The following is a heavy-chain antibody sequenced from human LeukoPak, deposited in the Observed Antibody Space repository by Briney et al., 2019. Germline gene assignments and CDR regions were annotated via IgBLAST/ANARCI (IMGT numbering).Heavy chain of an antibody. J-gene: IGHJ4*02. CDR3: GRDQDRGSYHDPIFDY. Sequence: GGSLRLSCVTSGFTSSTYSLNWVRQAPGKGLEWVSSISPSSSNICYADSMKGRFTISRDDAKNLLYLQMNSLRAEDTAVYYCGRDQDRGSYHDPIFDYWGQGTLVTVSS. CDR1: GFTSSTYS. D-gene: IGHD1-26*01. V-gene: IGHV3-21*06. CDR2: ISPSSSNI.